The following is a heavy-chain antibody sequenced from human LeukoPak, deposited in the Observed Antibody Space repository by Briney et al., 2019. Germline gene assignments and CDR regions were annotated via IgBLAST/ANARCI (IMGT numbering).Heavy chain of an antibody. Sequence: GGSLRLSCAASGFMFRSYSMNWVRQAPGKGRKWVSSISRSSSYIFYADSVKGRFTISRDNAKKSLSLQMNSLRAEDTAVYNCARDRGEDYYGSGNYLRAFDIWGQGTMVTVSS. J-gene: IGHJ3*02. V-gene: IGHV3-21*01. CDR1: GFMFRSYS. D-gene: IGHD3-10*01. CDR2: ISRSSSYI. CDR3: ARDRGEDYYGSGNYLRAFDI.